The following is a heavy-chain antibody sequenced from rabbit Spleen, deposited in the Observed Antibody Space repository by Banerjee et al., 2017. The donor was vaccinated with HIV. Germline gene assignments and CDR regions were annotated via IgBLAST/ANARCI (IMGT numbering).Heavy chain of an antibody. J-gene: IGHJ4*01. D-gene: IGHD2-1*01. Sequence: QEQLEESGGGLVKPEGSLTLTCTASGFSFSSSYWICWVRQAPGKGLELIACIYTGIDSTCYANWAKGRFTISKASSTTVTLQVTSLTAADTATYFCARQILSGNDDYGDYNLWGPGPSSPS. CDR1: GFSFSSSYW. V-gene: IGHV1S45*01. CDR3: ARQILSGNDDYGDYNL. CDR2: IYTGIDST.